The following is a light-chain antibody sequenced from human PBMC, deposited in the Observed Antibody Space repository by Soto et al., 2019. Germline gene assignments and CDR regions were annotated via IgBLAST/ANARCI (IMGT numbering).Light chain of an antibody. CDR1: QSVSSN. V-gene: IGKV3-11*01. CDR3: QQRSNWLT. CDR2: DAS. J-gene: IGKJ4*01. Sequence: EIVMTQSPATLSVSPGERATLSCRASQSVSSNLAWYQQKPGQAPRLLIYDASNRATGIPARFSGSGSGTDFTLTISSLGPEDFAVYYCQQRSNWLTFGGGTKVDIK.